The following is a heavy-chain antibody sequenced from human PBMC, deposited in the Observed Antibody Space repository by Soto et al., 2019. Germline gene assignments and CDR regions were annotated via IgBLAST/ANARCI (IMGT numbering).Heavy chain of an antibody. CDR1: GFTFSSYG. D-gene: IGHD2-2*01. Sequence: GGSLRLSCAASGFTFSSYGMHWVRQAPGKGLEWVAVIWYDGSNKYYADSVKGRFTISRDNSKNTLYLQMNSLRAEDTTVYYCARALYRYCSSTSCSFPFDIWGQGTMVTVSS. CDR3: ARALYRYCSSTSCSFPFDI. V-gene: IGHV3-33*01. J-gene: IGHJ3*02. CDR2: IWYDGSNK.